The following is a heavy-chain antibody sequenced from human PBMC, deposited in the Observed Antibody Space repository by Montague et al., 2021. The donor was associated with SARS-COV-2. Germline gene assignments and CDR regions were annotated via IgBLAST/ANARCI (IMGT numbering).Heavy chain of an antibody. CDR1: GGSFSTYS. D-gene: IGHD3-10*01. V-gene: IGHV4-34*01. CDR3: ARLGDGVVPSPILGVGPYYSYYYMDV. Sequence: SETRSLTCAVHGGSFSTYSWNWIRQPPGKGLEWIGEIHHGGGTNYNPSLKSRVTISADTSKNQFSLKLTSVAAADTAVYYCARLGDGVVPSPILGVGPYYSYYYMDVWGKGTTVTVSS. J-gene: IGHJ6*03. CDR2: IHHGGGT.